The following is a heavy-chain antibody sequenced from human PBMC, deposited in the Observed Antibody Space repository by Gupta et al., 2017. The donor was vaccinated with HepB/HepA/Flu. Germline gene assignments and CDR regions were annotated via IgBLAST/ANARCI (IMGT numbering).Heavy chain of an antibody. CDR1: GFPFRNSD. D-gene: IGHD4-17*01. V-gene: IGHV3-13*01. J-gene: IGHJ2*01. CDR3: AREVEDTVTSGWYFDL. Sequence: EVQLVESGGGLVQPGESLRLSCAASGFPFRNSDFHWVRQAIGKGLEWVSAIGRGGDTYYAGAVKGRFTISREDAKQFLYLQMNSLRVGDTAVYYCAREVEDTVTSGWYFDLWGRGTLVTVSS. CDR2: IGRGGDT.